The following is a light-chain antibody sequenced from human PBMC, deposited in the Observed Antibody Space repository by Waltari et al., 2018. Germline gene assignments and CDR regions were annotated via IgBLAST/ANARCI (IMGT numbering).Light chain of an antibody. V-gene: IGKV3-20*01. J-gene: IGKJ1*01. CDR1: RTVYSDY. CDR2: GVS. CDR3: QHYGGFPWS. Sequence: DTLLTQSPGPLSLSPGERPTLSCRASRTVYSDYLAWYQQKSGQAPSLLIYGVSNRATGVADRFSGSGSGTDFYLTITRLEPEDAAVYFCQHYGGFPWSFGQGTKVEIK.